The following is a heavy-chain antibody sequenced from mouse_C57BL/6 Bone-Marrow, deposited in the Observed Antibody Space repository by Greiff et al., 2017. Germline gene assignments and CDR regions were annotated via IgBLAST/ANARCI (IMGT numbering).Heavy chain of an antibody. V-gene: IGHV1-15*01. CDR3: TRDYYGRSHYYAMDY. D-gene: IGHD1-1*01. J-gene: IGHJ4*01. Sequence: QVQLQQSGAELVRPGASVTLSCKASGYTFTDYEMHWVKQTPVHGLEWIGAIDPETGGTAYNQKFKGKAILTADKSSSTADMELRSLTSEDSAVYYCTRDYYGRSHYYAMDYWGQGTSVTVSS. CDR2: IDPETGGT. CDR1: GYTFTDYE.